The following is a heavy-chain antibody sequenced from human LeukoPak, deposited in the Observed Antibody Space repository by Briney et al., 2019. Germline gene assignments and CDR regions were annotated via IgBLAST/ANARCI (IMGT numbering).Heavy chain of an antibody. CDR1: GFTVSSND. J-gene: IGHJ3*02. V-gene: IGHV3-53*01. CDR3: AXXLXGAFDI. Sequence: PGGPLRLSCAASGFTVSSNDMTWVRQAPGKGLECVSGLYSGGATYYAESVKGRFTISRDNSKNTLYLQMNSLRVADTAMYYCAXXLXGAFDIWGQGTMVTVSS. CDR2: LYSGGAT.